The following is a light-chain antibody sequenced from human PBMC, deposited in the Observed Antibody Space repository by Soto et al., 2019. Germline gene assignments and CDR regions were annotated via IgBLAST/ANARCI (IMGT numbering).Light chain of an antibody. Sequence: QSALTQPRSVSGSPGQSVTISCTGSSSDVGAYNFVSWYQQHPGKAPKLIIYDVSKRPSGVPDRFSASKSGNTASLTISGLQAEDESDYYCAAWDDSLSGVVFGGGTKLTVL. CDR1: SSDVGAYNF. J-gene: IGLJ2*01. CDR2: DVS. V-gene: IGLV2-11*01. CDR3: AAWDDSLSGVV.